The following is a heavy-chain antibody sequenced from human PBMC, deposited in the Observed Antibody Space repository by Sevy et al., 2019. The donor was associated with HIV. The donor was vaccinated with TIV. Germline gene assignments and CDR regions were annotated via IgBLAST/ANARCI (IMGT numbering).Heavy chain of an antibody. CDR2: INPNSGGT. Sequence: ASVKVSCKASGYTFTGYYMHWVRQAPGQGLEWMGRINPNSGGTNYAQKFQGRVTMTRDTCISTAYMELSRLRSDDTAVYYCARLGRPASGWADYWGQGTLVTVSS. D-gene: IGHD6-19*01. J-gene: IGHJ4*02. CDR3: ARLGRPASGWADY. CDR1: GYTFTGYY. V-gene: IGHV1-2*06.